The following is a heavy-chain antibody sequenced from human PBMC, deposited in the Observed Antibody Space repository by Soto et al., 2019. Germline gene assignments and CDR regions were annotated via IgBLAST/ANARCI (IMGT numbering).Heavy chain of an antibody. Sequence: GESLKISCKGSGYSFTSYWISWARQMPGKGLEWMGRIDPSDSYTNYSPSFQGHVTISADKSISTAYLQWSSLKASDTAMYYCARRRVVAATYGMDVWGQGTTVTVSS. CDR3: ARRRVVAATYGMDV. J-gene: IGHJ6*02. D-gene: IGHD2-15*01. CDR2: IDPSDSYT. V-gene: IGHV5-10-1*01. CDR1: GYSFTSYW.